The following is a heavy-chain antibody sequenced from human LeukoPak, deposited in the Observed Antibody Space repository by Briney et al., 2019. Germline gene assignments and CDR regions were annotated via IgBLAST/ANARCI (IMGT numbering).Heavy chain of an antibody. Sequence: ASVKVSCEASGYTFTGYYMHWVRQAPGQGLEWMGWINPNSGGTNYAQKFQGRVTMTRDTSISTAYMELSRLRSDDTAVYYCARVSDSYGFGPFDYWGQGTLVTVSS. V-gene: IGHV1-2*02. CDR3: ARVSDSYGFGPFDY. CDR1: GYTFTGYY. D-gene: IGHD5-18*01. J-gene: IGHJ4*02. CDR2: INPNSGGT.